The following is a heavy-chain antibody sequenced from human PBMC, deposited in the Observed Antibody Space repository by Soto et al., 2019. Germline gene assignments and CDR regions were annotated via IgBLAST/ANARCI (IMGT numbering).Heavy chain of an antibody. Sequence: QLVQSGSEVKKPGSSVKVSCQASGGTFSGYVVTWVRQAPGQGLEWMGEFVPLFGTTNYAQRFSGRITITGKESTSTAYMERKTLRSDETALYYCAPHGLAVSTPPYFANGGKGPRVT. V-gene: IGHV1-69*01. CDR3: APHGLAVSTPPYFAN. J-gene: IGHJ4*02. CDR1: GGTFSGYV. D-gene: IGHD3-16*01. CDR2: FVPLFGTT.